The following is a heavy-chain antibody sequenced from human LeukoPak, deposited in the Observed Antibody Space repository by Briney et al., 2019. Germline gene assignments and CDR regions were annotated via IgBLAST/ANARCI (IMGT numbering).Heavy chain of an antibody. D-gene: IGHD5-24*01. J-gene: IGHJ5*02. V-gene: IGHV3-23*01. Sequence: PGGSLRLSCAASGFTFSDYDMGWVRQAPGKGLEWVSTISKSGDNTYYADSVKGRFTISRDNAKNTLYLQIGSLRADDTAVYYCTRMSREAPGLPDLWGQGTLVTVSS. CDR1: GFTFSDYD. CDR3: TRMSREAPGLPDL. CDR2: ISKSGDNT.